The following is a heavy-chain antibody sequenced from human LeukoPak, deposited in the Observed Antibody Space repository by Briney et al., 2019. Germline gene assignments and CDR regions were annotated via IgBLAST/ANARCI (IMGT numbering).Heavy chain of an antibody. D-gene: IGHD6-13*01. CDR1: GYTFTDYY. V-gene: IGHV1-2*04. CDR3: AREPLAAAAGIDAFDI. Sequence: GASVKVSCKASGYTFTDYYIHWVRQAPGQGLEWMGWINPNSGGTKYAQKFQGWVTMTRDTSITTAYMELSSLRSDDTAVYSCAREPLAAAAGIDAFDIWGQGTMVTVSS. J-gene: IGHJ3*02. CDR2: INPNSGGT.